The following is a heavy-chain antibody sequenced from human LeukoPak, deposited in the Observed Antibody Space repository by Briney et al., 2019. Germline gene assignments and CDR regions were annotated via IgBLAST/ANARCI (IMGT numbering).Heavy chain of an antibody. Sequence: GASVKVSCKASGYTFTSYAMNWVRQAPGQGLEWMGWINTNTGNPTYAQGFTGRFVFSLDTSVSTAYLQISSLKAEDTAVYYCARDVYSYYENWFDPWGQGTLVTVSS. J-gene: IGHJ5*02. CDR2: INTNTGNP. D-gene: IGHD3-22*01. CDR1: GYTFTSYA. V-gene: IGHV7-4-1*02. CDR3: ARDVYSYYENWFDP.